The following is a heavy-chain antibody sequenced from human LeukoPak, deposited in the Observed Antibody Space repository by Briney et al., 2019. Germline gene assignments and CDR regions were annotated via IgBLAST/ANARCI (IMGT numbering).Heavy chain of an antibody. D-gene: IGHD6-6*01. Sequence: SQTLSLTCTVSGGSLSRGDYYWTWIRQPPGKGLEWIGRTYYSGSTYYNPSLKRRITISVDTSKNQFSLKVRSVTAADTAVYYCARGRTSGIHSTSFYFDYWGQGTLVTVSS. J-gene: IGHJ4*02. CDR3: ARGRTSGIHSTSFYFDY. CDR1: GGSLSRGDYY. CDR2: TYYSGST. V-gene: IGHV4-30-4*01.